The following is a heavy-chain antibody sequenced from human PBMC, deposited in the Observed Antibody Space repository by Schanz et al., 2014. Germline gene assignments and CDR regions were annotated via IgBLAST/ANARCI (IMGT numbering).Heavy chain of an antibody. CDR2: IGSSSTTM. V-gene: IGHV3-48*02. Sequence: EVYLVESGGGLVQPGGSLRLSCAASGFTFFTYNMNWVRQAPGRVLEWISYIGSSSTTMYYADSVKGRFTISRDNAKNPLYLQMNSLRDEDTAVYYCARDHPHRGVTGYYNDVWGQGTSVTVSS. CDR1: GFTFFTYN. D-gene: IGHD3-9*01. CDR3: ARDHPHRGVTGYYNDV. J-gene: IGHJ6*02.